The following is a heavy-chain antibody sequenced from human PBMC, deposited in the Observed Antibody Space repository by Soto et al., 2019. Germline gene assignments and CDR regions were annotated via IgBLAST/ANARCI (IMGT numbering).Heavy chain of an antibody. CDR1: GYTFTSYD. D-gene: IGHD3-16*01. CDR3: AREGVRGMDV. Sequence: QVQLVQYGAEVKKPGASVKVSCKASGYTFTSYDINLVRQATGQGREGMGWVNPHSVNTGYEQKFRGRVTMTRNTSTSKAYMEMSSLRAEETAVDYGAREGVRGMDVWGQGTTVTVSS. J-gene: IGHJ6*02. V-gene: IGHV1-8*01. CDR2: VNPHSVNT.